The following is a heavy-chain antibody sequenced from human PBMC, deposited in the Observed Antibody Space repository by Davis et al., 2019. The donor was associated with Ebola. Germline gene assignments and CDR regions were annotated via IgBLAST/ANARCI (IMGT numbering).Heavy chain of an antibody. CDR1: GYTFTGYY. Sequence: ASVKVSCKASGYTFTGYYMHWVRQAPGQGLEWMGWINPNSGGTNYAQKLQGRVTMTTDTSTSTAYMELRSLRSDDTAVYYCAGDLLYYYDSSGYYDYWGQGTLVTVSS. V-gene: IGHV1-2*02. J-gene: IGHJ4*02. D-gene: IGHD3-22*01. CDR2: INPNSGGT. CDR3: AGDLLYYYDSSGYYDY.